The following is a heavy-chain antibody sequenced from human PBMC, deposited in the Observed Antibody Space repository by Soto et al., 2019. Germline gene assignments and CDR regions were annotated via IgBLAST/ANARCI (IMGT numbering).Heavy chain of an antibody. D-gene: IGHD5-12*01. V-gene: IGHV4-34*01. CDR3: ASPPRLRSAAFDI. CDR2: INHSGST. Sequence: QVQLQQWGAGLLKPSETLSLTCAVYGGSFSGYYWSWIRQPPGKGLEWIGEINHSGSTNYNPSLKRRVSISLDKXTNQFSLKLSSVTAADTAVYYCASPPRLRSAAFDIWGQGTMVTVSS. J-gene: IGHJ3*02. CDR1: GGSFSGYY.